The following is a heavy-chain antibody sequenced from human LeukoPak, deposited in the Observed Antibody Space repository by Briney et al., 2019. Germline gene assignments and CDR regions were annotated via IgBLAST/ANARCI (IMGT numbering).Heavy chain of an antibody. V-gene: IGHV1-18*01. J-gene: IGHJ4*02. CDR2: ISSYNGNT. Sequence: EASVKVSCKASGYTFTSYGISWARQAPGQGLEWMGWISSYNGNTNYAQKLQGRVAMTTDTSTSTAYMELRSLRSDDTAVYYCARAKDSYGYSDFDYWGQGTLVTVSS. D-gene: IGHD5-18*01. CDR1: GYTFTSYG. CDR3: ARAKDSYGYSDFDY.